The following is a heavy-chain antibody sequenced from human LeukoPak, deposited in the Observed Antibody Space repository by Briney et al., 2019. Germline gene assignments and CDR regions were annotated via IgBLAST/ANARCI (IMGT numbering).Heavy chain of an antibody. D-gene: IGHD6-13*01. CDR2: LYHSRST. V-gene: IGHV4-4*02. J-gene: IGHJ4*02. CDR1: GGSISSSNW. Sequence: SGTLSLTCAASGGSISSSNWRSWVRQPPGKGVERIGELYHSRSTNYNPSLKSRVTISVDKSKNQFSLKLSSVTAADTAVYYCARDRAAAGPPDYWGQGTLVTVSS. CDR3: ARDRAAAGPPDY.